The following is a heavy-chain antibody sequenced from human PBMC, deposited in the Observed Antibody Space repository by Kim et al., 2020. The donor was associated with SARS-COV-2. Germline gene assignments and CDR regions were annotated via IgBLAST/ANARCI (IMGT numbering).Heavy chain of an antibody. D-gene: IGHD6-19*01. CDR2: IYYSGST. CDR3: ARESSDEGYGGYFDY. Sequence: SETLSLTCTVSGGSISSYYWSWIRQPPGKGLEWIGYIYYSGSTNYNPSLKSRVTISVDTSKNQFSLKLSSVTAADTAVYYCARESSDEGYGGYFDYWGQGTLVTVSS. CDR1: GGSISSYY. V-gene: IGHV4-59*13. J-gene: IGHJ4*02.